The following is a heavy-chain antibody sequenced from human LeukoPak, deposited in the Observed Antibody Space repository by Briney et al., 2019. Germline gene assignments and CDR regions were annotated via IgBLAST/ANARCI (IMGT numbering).Heavy chain of an antibody. CDR1: GFTFSSYS. D-gene: IGHD2-2*01. J-gene: IGHJ3*01. CDR2: ISSTSSTT. V-gene: IGHV3-48*01. CDR3: ARDGGYCSSTSCYLGV. Sequence: GGSLRLSCAASGFTFSSYSMNWIRQAPGKGLEWVSYISSTSSTTNYADSVKGRFTISRDNAKNSLYLQMNSLRAEDTAVYYCARDGGYCSSTSCYLGVWGQGTMVTVSS.